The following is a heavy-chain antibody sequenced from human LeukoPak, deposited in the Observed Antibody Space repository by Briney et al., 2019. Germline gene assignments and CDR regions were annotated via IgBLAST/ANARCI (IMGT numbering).Heavy chain of an antibody. D-gene: IGHD1-7*01. CDR2: INHSGST. Sequence: TSSETLSLTCAVYGGSFSGYYWSWIRQPPGKGLEWIGEINHSGSTNYNPSLKSRVTISVDTSKNQFSLKLSSVTAADTAVYYCARWTYHWNYNHYYYYMDVWGKGTTVTVSS. J-gene: IGHJ6*03. CDR3: ARWTYHWNYNHYYYYMDV. CDR1: GGSFSGYY. V-gene: IGHV4-34*01.